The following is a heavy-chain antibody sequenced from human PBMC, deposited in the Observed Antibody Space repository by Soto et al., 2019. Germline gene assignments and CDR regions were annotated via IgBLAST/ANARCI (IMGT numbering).Heavy chain of an antibody. CDR1: GFTFSSYG. V-gene: IGHV3-30*18. Sequence: QVQLVESGGGVVQPGRSLRLSCAASGFTFSSYGMHWVRQAPGKGLEWVAVISYDGSNKYYADSVKGRFTISRDNSKNTLYLQMNSLRAEDTAVYYCAKDLRGLYDFWSGYYTLDYWGQGTLVTVSS. J-gene: IGHJ4*02. CDR2: ISYDGSNK. CDR3: AKDLRGLYDFWSGYYTLDY. D-gene: IGHD3-3*01.